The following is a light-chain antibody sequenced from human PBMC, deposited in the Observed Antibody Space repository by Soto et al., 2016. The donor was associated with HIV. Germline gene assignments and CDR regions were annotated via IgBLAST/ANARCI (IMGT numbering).Light chain of an antibody. CDR3: QQANTFPLT. Sequence: DIQMTQSPSSVSASVGDRVSITCRASQRIGNLLAWYHQIPGRAPKLLISAASNLQSGSHQGSAAVDLGQISVSPSPPCSLKILEVYYCQQANTFPLTFGPGT. CDR2: AAS. V-gene: IGKV1-12*01. J-gene: IGKJ3*01. CDR1: QRIGNL.